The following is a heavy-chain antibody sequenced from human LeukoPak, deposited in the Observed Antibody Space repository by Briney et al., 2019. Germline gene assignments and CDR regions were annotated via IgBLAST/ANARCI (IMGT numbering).Heavy chain of an antibody. CDR2: ISGSGVST. J-gene: IGHJ4*02. Sequence: PGGSLRLSCTTSGFTFSTYGMSWVRQAPGKGLEWVSTISGSGVSTYYADSVKGRFTMSRDNSRNALYLQMNSLRAEDTAIYYCARDFESFWSGSDYWGQGTLVTVSS. CDR1: GFTFSTYG. D-gene: IGHD3-3*01. CDR3: ARDFESFWSGSDY. V-gene: IGHV3-23*01.